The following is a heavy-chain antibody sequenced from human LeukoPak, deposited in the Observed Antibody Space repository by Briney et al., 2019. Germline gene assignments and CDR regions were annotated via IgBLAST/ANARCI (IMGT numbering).Heavy chain of an antibody. V-gene: IGHV3-11*01. Sequence: KPGGSLRLSCAASGFTFSDYYMSWIRQAPGKGLEWVTYISGSGNAKNYADSVKGRFTISRDNAKNSVFLQMDSLRAEDTAVYYCARAGGSYWMGAKFDFWGQGILVTVSS. CDR2: ISGSGNAK. D-gene: IGHD1-26*01. CDR1: GFTFSDYY. J-gene: IGHJ4*02. CDR3: ARAGGSYWMGAKFDF.